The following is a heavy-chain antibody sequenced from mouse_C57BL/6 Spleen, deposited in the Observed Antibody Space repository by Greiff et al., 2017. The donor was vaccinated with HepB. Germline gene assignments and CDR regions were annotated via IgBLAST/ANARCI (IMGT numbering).Heavy chain of an antibody. CDR1: GFTFSDAW. CDR3: TRPITTVVEDAMDY. Sequence: QSGGGLVQPGGSMKLSCAASGFTFSDAWMDWVRQSPEKGLEWVAEIRNKANNHATYYAESVKGRFTISRDDSKSSVYLQMNSLRAEDTGIYYCTRPITTVVEDAMDYWGQGTSVTVSS. CDR2: IRNKANNHAT. D-gene: IGHD1-1*01. J-gene: IGHJ4*01. V-gene: IGHV6-6*01.